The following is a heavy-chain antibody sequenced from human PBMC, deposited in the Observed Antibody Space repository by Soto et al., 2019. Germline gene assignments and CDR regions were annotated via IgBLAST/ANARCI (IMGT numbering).Heavy chain of an antibody. J-gene: IGHJ3*02. V-gene: IGHV1-46*03. CDR2: INPSGGST. D-gene: IGHD3-22*01. CDR1: GYTFTSYY. Sequence: ASVKVSCKASGYTFTSYYMHWVRQAPGQGLEWMGIINPSGGSTSYAQKFQGRVTMTRDTSTSTVYMELSSLRSEDTAVYYCARATHPITMIVVVISEVGAFDIWGQGTMVPVSS. CDR3: ARATHPITMIVVVISEVGAFDI.